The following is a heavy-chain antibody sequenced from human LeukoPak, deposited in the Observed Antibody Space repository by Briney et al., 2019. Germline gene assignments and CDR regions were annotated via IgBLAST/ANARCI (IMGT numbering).Heavy chain of an antibody. CDR1: GYTFTSYD. V-gene: IGHV1-8*03. Sequence: ASVKVSCKASGYTFTSYDINWVRQATGQGLEWMGWMNPNSGNTGYAQKFQGRVTITRNTSISTAYMELSSLRSEDTAVYYCARRRNYVGIDYWGQGTLVTVSS. J-gene: IGHJ4*02. D-gene: IGHD1-7*01. CDR2: MNPNSGNT. CDR3: ARRRNYVGIDY.